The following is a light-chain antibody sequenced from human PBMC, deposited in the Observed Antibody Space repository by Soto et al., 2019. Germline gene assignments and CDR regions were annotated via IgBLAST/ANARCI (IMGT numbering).Light chain of an antibody. CDR2: GAS. V-gene: IGKV3-20*01. Sequence: EIVFTQSPGTLSLSPGERATLSCKASQSVSSSYLTWYQQKPGQAPRLLIYGASSRATGIPDRFSGSGSGTDFTLSISSLEPEDFAVYYCQQYASSQWTFGQGTKVE. CDR1: QSVSSSY. CDR3: QQYASSQWT. J-gene: IGKJ1*01.